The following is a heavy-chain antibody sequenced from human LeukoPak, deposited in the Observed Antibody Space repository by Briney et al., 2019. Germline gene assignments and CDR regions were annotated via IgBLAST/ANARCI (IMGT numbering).Heavy chain of an antibody. CDR2: IYYSGST. CDR1: GASISSYY. J-gene: IGHJ6*03. Sequence: SETLSLTCTVSGASISSYYWSWIRQPPGKGLEWVGYIYYSGSTNSNPSLTSQVTISVDTSRNQFSLKLSSLTAADTAVYYCARGSAVAYHYYYMDVWGKGTTVTVSS. D-gene: IGHD6-19*01. CDR3: ARGSAVAYHYYYMDV. V-gene: IGHV4-59*01.